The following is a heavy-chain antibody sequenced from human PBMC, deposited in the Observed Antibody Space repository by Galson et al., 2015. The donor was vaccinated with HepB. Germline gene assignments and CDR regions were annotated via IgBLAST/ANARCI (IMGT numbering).Heavy chain of an antibody. V-gene: IGHV5-51*01. J-gene: IGHJ5*02. CDR1: GYSFTSYW. CDR3: ARQDRGYSGYEFWFDP. CDR2: IYPGDSDT. Sequence: QSGAEVKKPGESLKISCKGSGYSFTSYWIGWVRQMPGKGLEWMGIIYPGDSDTRYSPSFQGQVTISADKSISTAYLQWSSLKASDTAMHYCARQDRGYSGYEFWFDPWGQGTLVTVSS. D-gene: IGHD5-12*01.